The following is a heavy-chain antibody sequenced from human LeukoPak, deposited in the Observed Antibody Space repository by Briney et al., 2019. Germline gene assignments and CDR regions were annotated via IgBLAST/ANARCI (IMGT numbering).Heavy chain of an antibody. CDR1: GFTFSSYA. J-gene: IGHJ4*02. V-gene: IGHV3-23*01. Sequence: GGSLRLSCAASGFTFSSYAMSWVRQAPGKGLEWVSAISGSGGSTYYADSAKGRFTISRDNSKNTLYLQMNSLRAEDTAVYYCAKDQVSYYGSGSYYNQDYWGQGTLVTVSS. D-gene: IGHD3-10*01. CDR2: ISGSGGST. CDR3: AKDQVSYYGSGSYYNQDY.